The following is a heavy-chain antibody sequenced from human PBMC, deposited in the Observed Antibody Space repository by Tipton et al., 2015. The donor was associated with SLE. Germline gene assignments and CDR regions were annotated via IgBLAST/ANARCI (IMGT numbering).Heavy chain of an antibody. Sequence: TLSLTCTVSGASISSYYWSWIRQPPGKGLEWIGYIYYSGSTNYNPSLKSRVTISVDTSKNQFSLKLSSVTAADTAVYYCARDLSILWKGAFDIWGQGTMVTVSS. V-gene: IGHV4-59*01. CDR1: GASISSYY. CDR3: ARDLSILWKGAFDI. D-gene: IGHD2-21*01. J-gene: IGHJ3*02. CDR2: IYYSGST.